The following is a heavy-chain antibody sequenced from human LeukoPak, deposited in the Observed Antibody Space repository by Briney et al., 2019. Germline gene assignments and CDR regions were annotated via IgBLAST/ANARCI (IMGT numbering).Heavy chain of an antibody. CDR2: IYSGGST. D-gene: IGHD2-15*01. V-gene: IGHV3-66*01. Sequence: GGSLRLSCAASGFTVSSNYMSWVRQAPGKGLEWVSVIYSGGSTYYADSVKGRFTISRDNSKNTLYLQMNSLRAEDTAVYYCARGCSGGSCYSERFDYWGQGTLVTVSS. CDR3: ARGCSGGSCYSERFDY. CDR1: GFTVSSNY. J-gene: IGHJ4*02.